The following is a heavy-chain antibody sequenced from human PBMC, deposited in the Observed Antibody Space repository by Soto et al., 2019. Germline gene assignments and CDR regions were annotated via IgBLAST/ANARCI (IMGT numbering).Heavy chain of an antibody. D-gene: IGHD3-16*01. CDR1: GFTFSNYG. J-gene: IGHJ3*01. CDR2: IIGGGFTT. V-gene: IGHV3-23*01. Sequence: EEQVLESGGGLVQPGGSLRLSCSASGFTFSNYGMSWVRQAPGKGLEWVSRIIGGGFTTYDADSVKGRFAISRDNSKNTLYLQRNRLRAEDTAVYYCAKEVWAYSSSPTGDAFDVWGQGTMVTVSS. CDR3: AKEVWAYSSSPTGDAFDV.